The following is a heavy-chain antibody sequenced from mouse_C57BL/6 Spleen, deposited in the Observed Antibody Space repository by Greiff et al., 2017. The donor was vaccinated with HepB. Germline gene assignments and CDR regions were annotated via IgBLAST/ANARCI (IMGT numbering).Heavy chain of an antibody. CDR1: GYAFSSYW. CDR2: IYPGDGDT. J-gene: IGHJ4*01. Sequence: VQLQQSGAELVKPGASVKISCKASGYAFSSYWMNWVKQRPGKGLEWIGQIYPGDGDTNYNGKFKGKATLTADKSSSTAYMQLSSLTSEDSAVYFCARNDGHYYAMDYWGQGTSVTVSS. CDR3: ARNDGHYYAMDY. D-gene: IGHD1-1*01. V-gene: IGHV1-80*01.